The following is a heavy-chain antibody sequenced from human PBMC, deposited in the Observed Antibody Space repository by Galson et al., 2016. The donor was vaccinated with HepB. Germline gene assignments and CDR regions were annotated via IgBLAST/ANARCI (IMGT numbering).Heavy chain of an antibody. V-gene: IGHV4-39*01. CDR3: ARTALVPAGSRFYYYGLDV. J-gene: IGHJ6*02. Sequence: TLSLTCTVSGGSVSSDYYWGWIRQPPGKGLEWIGHIYYTGNTYHNMYLKRPVTISLDTSMTQFSLILSTVTAADTAVYYCARTALVPAGSRFYYYGLDVWGQGITVTVSS. CDR2: IYYTGNT. CDR1: GGSVSSDYY. D-gene: IGHD2-2*01.